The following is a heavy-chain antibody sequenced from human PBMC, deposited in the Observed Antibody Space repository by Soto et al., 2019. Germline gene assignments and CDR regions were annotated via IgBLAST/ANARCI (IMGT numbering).Heavy chain of an antibody. D-gene: IGHD3-3*01. Sequence: GGSLRLSCAASGFTFSSYEMNWVRQAPGKGLEWVSYISSSGSTIYYADSVKGRFTISRDNAKNSLYLQMNSLRAEDTAVYYYAREILEWLSNYYYYYGMDVWGQGTTVTVSS. V-gene: IGHV3-48*03. CDR3: AREILEWLSNYYYYYGMDV. CDR1: GFTFSSYE. CDR2: ISSSGSTI. J-gene: IGHJ6*02.